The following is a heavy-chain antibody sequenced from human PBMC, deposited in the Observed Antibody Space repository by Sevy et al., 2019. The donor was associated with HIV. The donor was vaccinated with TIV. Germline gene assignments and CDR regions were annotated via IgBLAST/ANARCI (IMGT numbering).Heavy chain of an antibody. CDR3: AREEVGFWSGPVDFDYGMDV. J-gene: IGHJ6*02. CDR1: GFTFSRYW. Sequence: HGGSLRLSCAASGFTFSRYWMHWVRHAPGKGLVWVSRINTHGTNTIYADYVKGRFTISRENAKNTVSLRMNSLRADDTGVYYCAREEVGFWSGPVDFDYGMDVWGQGTTVTVSS. V-gene: IGHV3-74*01. CDR2: INTHGTNT. D-gene: IGHD3-3*01.